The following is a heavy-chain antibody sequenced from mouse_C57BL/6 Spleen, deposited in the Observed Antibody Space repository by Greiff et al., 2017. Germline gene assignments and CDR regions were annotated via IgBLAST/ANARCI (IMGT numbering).Heavy chain of an antibody. CDR1: GYTFTDYN. Sequence: EVKLHESGPELVKPGASVKMSCKASGYTFTDYNMHWVKQSHGKSLEWIGYINPNNGGTSYNQKFKGKATLTVNKSSSTAYMELRSLTSEDSAVYYCARADGYLDYWGQGTTLTVSS. CDR2: INPNNGGT. CDR3: ARADGYLDY. D-gene: IGHD2-3*01. V-gene: IGHV1-22*01. J-gene: IGHJ2*01.